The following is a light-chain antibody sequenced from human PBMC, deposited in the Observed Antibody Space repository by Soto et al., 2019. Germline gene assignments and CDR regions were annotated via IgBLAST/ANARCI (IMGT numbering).Light chain of an antibody. Sequence: DIPMTQSPSSLSASVGDRVIITCQASQDISNYLNWYQQKPGKAPKLLIYDASNLETGVPSRFSGSGSGTDFTFTISSLQPEDIATYYCQQYDNLPITFGQGTRLEIK. J-gene: IGKJ5*01. CDR3: QQYDNLPIT. CDR2: DAS. CDR1: QDISNY. V-gene: IGKV1-33*01.